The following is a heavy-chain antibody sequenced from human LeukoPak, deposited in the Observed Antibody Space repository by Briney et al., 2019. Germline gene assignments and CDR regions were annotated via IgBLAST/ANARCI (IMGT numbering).Heavy chain of an antibody. D-gene: IGHD2-2*01. V-gene: IGHV1-18*01. Sequence: GASVKVSCKASGYTFTDFGITWVRQAPGQGLEWLGWISAYNGHANYAQRLQGRATMTTDTTTSTAYMEVTSLRSDDTAVYYCARDCGSINCAHYYHYGLDVWGQGTTIAVSS. CDR3: ARDCGSINCAHYYHYGLDV. J-gene: IGHJ6*02. CDR2: ISAYNGHA. CDR1: GYTFTDFG.